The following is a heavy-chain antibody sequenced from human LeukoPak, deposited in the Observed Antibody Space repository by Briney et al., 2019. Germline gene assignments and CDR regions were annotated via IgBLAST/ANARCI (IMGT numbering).Heavy chain of an antibody. CDR1: GGSIINYY. J-gene: IGHJ5*02. CDR3: ARVGPLYTAKRERWFDP. CDR2: IYYSGST. D-gene: IGHD5-18*01. V-gene: IGHV4-59*01. Sequence: SETLSLTCTVSGGSIINYYWSWIRQPPGKGLEWIGYIYYSGSTNYNPSLKSRVTISVDTSKNQFSLKLSSVTAADTAVYYCARVGPLYTAKRERWFDPWGQGTLVTVSS.